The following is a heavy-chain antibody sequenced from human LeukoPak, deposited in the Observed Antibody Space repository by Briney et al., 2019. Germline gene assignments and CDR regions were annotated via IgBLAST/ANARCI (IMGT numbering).Heavy chain of an antibody. D-gene: IGHD2-15*01. J-gene: IGHJ4*02. Sequence: ASVKVSCKASRYTFTSYGISWVRQAPGQGLEWMGWISAYNGNTNYAQKLQGRVTMTTDTSTSTAYMELRSLRSDDTAVYYCARARGGGSNPNLNDYWGQGTLVTVSS. CDR3: ARARGGGSNPNLNDY. CDR2: ISAYNGNT. V-gene: IGHV1-18*01. CDR1: RYTFTSYG.